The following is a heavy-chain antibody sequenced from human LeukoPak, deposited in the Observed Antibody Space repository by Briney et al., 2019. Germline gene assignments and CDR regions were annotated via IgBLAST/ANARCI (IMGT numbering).Heavy chain of an antibody. CDR1: GFTFSSYG. D-gene: IGHD6-13*01. CDR3: ARGQPPSYYDMDV. J-gene: IGHJ6*02. Sequence: PGRSLILSCAASGFTFSSYGMHWVRQAPGKGLEWGAVIWSDGSSKHYADSVKGRFTISRDNSKNTLYLQMSSLRAEDTALYYCARGQPPSYYDMDVWGQGTTVTVSS. V-gene: IGHV3-33*01. CDR2: IWSDGSSK.